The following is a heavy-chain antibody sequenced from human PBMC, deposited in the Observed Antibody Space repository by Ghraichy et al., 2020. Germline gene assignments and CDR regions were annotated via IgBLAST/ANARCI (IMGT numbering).Heavy chain of an antibody. Sequence: SETLSLTCTVSGGSITSYSWSWIRQPPGKGLEWMGNIFNGGSTYYSPSLRSRITISLDTSKNQFSLELTSVTAADTAVYFCARHSGSSDWHPLDFWGQGTLVTVSS. CDR2: IFNGGST. D-gene: IGHD3-10*01. J-gene: IGHJ4*02. CDR3: ARHSGSSDWHPLDF. CDR1: GGSITSYS. V-gene: IGHV4-59*08.